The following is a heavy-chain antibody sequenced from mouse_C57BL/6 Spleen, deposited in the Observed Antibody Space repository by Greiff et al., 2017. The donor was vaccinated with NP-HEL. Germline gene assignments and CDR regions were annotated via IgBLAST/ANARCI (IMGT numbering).Heavy chain of an antibody. CDR3: ARGGVKREGYFDV. J-gene: IGHJ1*03. CDR2: IWSGGST. V-gene: IGHV2-2*01. CDR1: GFSLTSYG. Sequence: VQLKESGPGLVQPSQSLSITCTVSGFSLTSYGVHWVRQSPGKGLEWLGVIWSGGSTDYNAAFISRLSISKDNSKSQVFFKMNSLQADDTAISYCARGGVKREGYFDVCGTGTTVTVSS.